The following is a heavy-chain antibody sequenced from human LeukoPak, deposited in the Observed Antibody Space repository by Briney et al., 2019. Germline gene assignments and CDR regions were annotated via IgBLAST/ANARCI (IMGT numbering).Heavy chain of an antibody. Sequence: ASVKVSCKASGYTFTGYYMHWVRQAPGQGLEWMGWINPNSGGTNYAQKFQGRVTMTRDTSISTAYMELSRLRSDDTAVYYCARDLTGIAAAGGGYWGQGTLVTVSS. D-gene: IGHD6-13*01. CDR3: ARDLTGIAAAGGGY. CDR1: GYTFTGYY. CDR2: INPNSGGT. J-gene: IGHJ4*02. V-gene: IGHV1-2*02.